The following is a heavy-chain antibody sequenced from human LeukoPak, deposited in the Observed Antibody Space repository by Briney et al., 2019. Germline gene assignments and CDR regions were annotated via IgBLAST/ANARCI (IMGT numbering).Heavy chain of an antibody. V-gene: IGHV4-34*01. CDR1: GGSLSGPY. CDR2: INHSGSA. CDR3: ARARRDSGYYKVDY. Sequence: SETLSLTCAVYGGSLSGPYWSWIRQPPGKGLEWIGEINHSGSANYNPSLKSRVTLSIDKSKNQFSLNLNSVTAADTAVYYCARARRDSGYYKVDYWGQGTLVTVPS. J-gene: IGHJ4*02. D-gene: IGHD3-3*01.